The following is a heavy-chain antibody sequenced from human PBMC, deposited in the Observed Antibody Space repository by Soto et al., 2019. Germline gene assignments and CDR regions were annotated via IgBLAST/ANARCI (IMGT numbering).Heavy chain of an antibody. V-gene: IGHV3-23*01. CDR3: ASAAREYYYYGMDV. J-gene: IGHJ6*02. CDR2: LSDSGGST. CDR1: GFTFSSHA. Sequence: PGGSLRLSCTASGFTFSSHAMTWVRQAPGKGLEWVSGLSDSGGSTYYADSVKGRFTISRDNSKNTLYLQMNSLRAEDTAVYYCASAAREYYYYGMDVWGQGTTVTVSS.